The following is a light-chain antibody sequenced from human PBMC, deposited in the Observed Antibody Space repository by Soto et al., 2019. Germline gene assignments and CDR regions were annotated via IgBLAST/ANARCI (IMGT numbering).Light chain of an antibody. J-gene: IGLJ1*01. CDR2: EVS. V-gene: IGLV2-23*02. CDR3: CSYAGSSTFYV. Sequence: QSAVTQPASVSGSPGPSITISCTGTSSDVGSYNLVSWYQQHPGKAPKLMIYEVSKRPSGVSNRFSGSKSGNTASLTISGLQAEDEADYYCCSYAGSSTFYVFGTGTKVTAL. CDR1: SSDVGSYNL.